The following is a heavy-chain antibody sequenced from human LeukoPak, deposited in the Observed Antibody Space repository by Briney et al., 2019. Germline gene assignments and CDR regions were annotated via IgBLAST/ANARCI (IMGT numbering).Heavy chain of an antibody. Sequence: SETLSITCIISGDFINHNPYSWAWDRQSPGKGLEWIVALHSNGNNYYNPSLMSRVTASVDTSKNYFSLRLSSLTATDTAIYYCARLPTGYPNWFDTWGPGILVTVSS. CDR1: GDFINHNPYS. CDR3: ARLPTGYPNWFDT. CDR2: LHSNGNN. J-gene: IGHJ5*02. D-gene: IGHD3-9*01. V-gene: IGHV4-39*02.